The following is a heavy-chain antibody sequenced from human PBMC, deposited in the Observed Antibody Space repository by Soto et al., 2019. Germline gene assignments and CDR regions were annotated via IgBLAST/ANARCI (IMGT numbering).Heavy chain of an antibody. D-gene: IGHD2-15*01. CDR1: GFTFSSYA. CDR3: AKGLEVAATPGSDF. CDR2: ISGSGAST. Sequence: GGSLRLSCAASGFTFSSYAMSWVRQAPGKGLGWVSAISGSGASTYYAASVKGRFTISRDNSRNTLYLQMNSLRAEDTAVYYCAKGLEVAATPGSDFWGQGALVTVSS. V-gene: IGHV3-23*01. J-gene: IGHJ4*02.